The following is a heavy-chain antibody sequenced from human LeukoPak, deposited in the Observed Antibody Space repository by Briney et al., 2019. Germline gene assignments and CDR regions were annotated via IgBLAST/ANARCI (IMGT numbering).Heavy chain of an antibody. Sequence: SETLSLTCTVSGGSISSGGYYWSWIRQHPGKGLEWIGYIYYSGSTYYNPSLKSRVTISVDTSKNQFSLKLSSVTAADTAVYYCARDSFDCGGDCYNPFDYWGQGTLVTVSS. V-gene: IGHV4-31*03. CDR1: GGSISSGGYY. CDR2: IYYSGST. CDR3: ARDSFDCGGDCYNPFDY. D-gene: IGHD2-21*02. J-gene: IGHJ4*02.